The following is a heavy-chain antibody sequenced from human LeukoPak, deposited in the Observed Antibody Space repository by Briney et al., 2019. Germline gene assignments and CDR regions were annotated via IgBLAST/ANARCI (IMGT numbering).Heavy chain of an antibody. CDR2: ISGSGVI. D-gene: IGHD3-10*01. CDR1: GASISSVSFY. J-gene: IGHJ5*02. Sequence: PSETLSLTCSLSGASISSVSFYWNWIRQSAGMGLEWIGRISGSGVITYNPSLKSRVILSLDTSNNHFSLKLISVTAADTAVYYCARDSGTTGEVKFDPWGQGMLVTVSS. CDR3: ARDSGTTGEVKFDP. V-gene: IGHV4-61*02.